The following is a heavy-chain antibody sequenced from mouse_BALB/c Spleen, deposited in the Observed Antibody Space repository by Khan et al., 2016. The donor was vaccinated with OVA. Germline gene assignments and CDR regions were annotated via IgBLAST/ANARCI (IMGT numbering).Heavy chain of an antibody. CDR1: GYTFTNYG. D-gene: IGHD3-3*01. J-gene: IGHJ4*01. CDR3: ARGGRRAMDY. CDR2: IYTYTGEP. V-gene: IGHV9-3-1*01. Sequence: QIQLVQSGPDLKKPGETVKISCKASGYTFTNYGINWVKQAPGKGLKWMGWIYTYTGEPTYADDFKGRLAFSLETSASTAYLQINNLKNEDTATYFCARGGRRAMDYWGQGTSVTVSS.